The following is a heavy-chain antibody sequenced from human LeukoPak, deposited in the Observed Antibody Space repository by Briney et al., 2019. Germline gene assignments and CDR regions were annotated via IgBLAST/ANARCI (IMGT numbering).Heavy chain of an antibody. CDR3: AREEQWLGNDY. CDR2: IYYSGST. Sequence: PSETLSLTCTVSGGSISSSSYYWGWIRQPPGKGLEWIGSIYYSGSTYYNPSLKSRVTISVDTSKNQFSLKLSSVTAADTAVYYCAREEQWLGNDYWGQGTLVTVSS. J-gene: IGHJ4*02. V-gene: IGHV4-39*02. D-gene: IGHD6-19*01. CDR1: GGSISSSSYY.